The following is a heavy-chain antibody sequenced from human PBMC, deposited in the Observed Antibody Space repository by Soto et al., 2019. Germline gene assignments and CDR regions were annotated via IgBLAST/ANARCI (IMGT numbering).Heavy chain of an antibody. CDR3: ANTLRGYYYDFY. D-gene: IGHD3-3*01. V-gene: IGHV3-23*01. Sequence: PGGSLRLSCAASGFTFSSYAMSWVRQAPGKGLEWVSAISGSGGSTYYADSVKGRFTISRDNSKNTLYLQMNSLRAEDTAVYYWANTLRGYYYDFYWGQGTLVTVSS. CDR2: ISGSGGST. J-gene: IGHJ4*02. CDR1: GFTFSSYA.